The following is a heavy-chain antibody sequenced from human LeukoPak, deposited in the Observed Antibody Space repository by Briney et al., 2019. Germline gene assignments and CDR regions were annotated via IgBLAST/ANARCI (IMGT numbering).Heavy chain of an antibody. CDR1: GFTFSSYA. CDR3: AKEHYYDSSGYPEYFDY. D-gene: IGHD3-22*01. CDR2: ISGSGGST. J-gene: IGHJ4*02. V-gene: IGHV3-23*01. Sequence: GASLRPSCAAPGFTFSSYAMSWVRQAPGKGLEWVSAISGSGGSTYYADSVKGRFTISRDNSKNTLYLQMNSLRAEDTAVYYCAKEHYYDSSGYPEYFDYWGQGTLVTVSS.